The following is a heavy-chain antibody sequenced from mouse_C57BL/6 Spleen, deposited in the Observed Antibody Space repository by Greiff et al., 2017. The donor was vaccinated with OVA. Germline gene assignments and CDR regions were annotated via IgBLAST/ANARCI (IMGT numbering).Heavy chain of an antibody. V-gene: IGHV1-81*01. CDR1: GYTFTSYG. J-gene: IGHJ2*01. D-gene: IGHD3-2*02. CDR2: IYPRSGNT. Sequence: VQGVESGAELARPGASVKLSCKASGYTFTSYGISWVKQRTGQGLEWIGEIYPRSGNTYYNEKFKGKATLTADKSSSTAYMELRSLTSEDSAVYFCARQLRLPGYYFDYWGQGTTLTVSS. CDR3: ARQLRLPGYYFDY.